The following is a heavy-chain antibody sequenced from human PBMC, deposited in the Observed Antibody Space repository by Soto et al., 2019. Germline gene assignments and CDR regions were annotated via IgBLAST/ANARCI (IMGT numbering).Heavy chain of an antibody. CDR2: INHSGST. CDR1: GGSFSGYY. CDR3: ARGQVQTSDCSGGSCYSGSWFDP. D-gene: IGHD2-15*01. V-gene: IGHV4-34*01. J-gene: IGHJ5*02. Sequence: SETLSLTCAVYGGSFSGYYWSWIRQPPGKGLEWIGEINHSGSTNYNPSLKSRVTISVDTSKNQFSLKLSSVTAADTAVYYCARGQVQTSDCSGGSCYSGSWFDPWGQGTLVTVSS.